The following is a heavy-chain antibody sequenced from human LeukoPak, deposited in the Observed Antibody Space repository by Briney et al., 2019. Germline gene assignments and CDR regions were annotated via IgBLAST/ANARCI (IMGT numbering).Heavy chain of an antibody. CDR3: ARDGYSSSSGDY. D-gene: IGHD6-6*01. V-gene: IGHV3-30*04. CDR1: GFTFSSYA. J-gene: IGHJ4*02. Sequence: GGSLRLSCAASGFTFSSYAMHWVRQAPGKGLEWVAVISYDGSNKYYADSVKGRFTISRDNSKNTLYLQMNSLRAEDTAVYYCARDGYSSSSGDYWGQGTLVTVSS. CDR2: ISYDGSNK.